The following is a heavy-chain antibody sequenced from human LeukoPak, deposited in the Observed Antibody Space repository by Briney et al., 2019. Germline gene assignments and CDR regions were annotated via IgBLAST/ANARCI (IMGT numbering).Heavy chain of an antibody. V-gene: IGHV4-59*01. CDR1: GGSISYYY. CDR2: IYYSGST. J-gene: IGHJ5*02. CDR3: ACDQGGTTRWLTNWFDP. D-gene: IGHD6-19*01. Sequence: PSETLSLTCTISGGSISYYYWNWIRQPPGKGLEWIGYIYYSGSTNYNPSLKSRVTISVDTSKNQFSLNLSSVTAADTAVYYCACDQGGTTRWLTNWFDPWGQGTLVTVSS.